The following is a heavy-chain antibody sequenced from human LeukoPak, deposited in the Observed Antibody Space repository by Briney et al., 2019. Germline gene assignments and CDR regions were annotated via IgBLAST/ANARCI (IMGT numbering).Heavy chain of an antibody. CDR2: ISSRSRTI. Sequence: GGSLRLSCAASGFTFSSYSMNWVRQAPGKGLEWVSYISSRSRTIYYADSVKGRFTISRDNSKNTLSLQMNSLRVEDTAVYYCAKGGYEYDSSGHNYFDYWGQGTLVTVSS. V-gene: IGHV3-48*01. D-gene: IGHD3-22*01. CDR3: AKGGYEYDSSGHNYFDY. CDR1: GFTFSSYS. J-gene: IGHJ4*02.